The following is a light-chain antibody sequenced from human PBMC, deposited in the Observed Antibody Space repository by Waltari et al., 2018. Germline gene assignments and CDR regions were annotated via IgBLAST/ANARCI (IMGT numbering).Light chain of an antibody. CDR3: QQRTNWPPALT. Sequence: EIVLTQSPVTLSLSPGERATLSCRAGHYISTYLTWYPQKPGQAPRILIYDASNRATGIPARFSGSGSGTDFTLTISSLEPEDFAVYYCQQRTNWPPALTFGGGTKVEI. J-gene: IGKJ4*01. CDR1: HYISTY. CDR2: DAS. V-gene: IGKV3-11*01.